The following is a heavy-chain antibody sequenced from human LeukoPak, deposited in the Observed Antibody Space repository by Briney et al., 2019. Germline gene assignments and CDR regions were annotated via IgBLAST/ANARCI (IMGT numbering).Heavy chain of an antibody. CDR2: ISYDGSSK. J-gene: IGHJ5*02. D-gene: IGHD6-25*01. V-gene: IGHV3-30-3*01. Sequence: GGSLRLSCAASGFTFSSYAMHWVRQAPGKGLEWVAVISYDGSSKYYADSVKGRFTISRDNSKNTVYLQMNSLRAEDTAVYYCARDSYGYHGSFDPWGQGTLVTVSP. CDR1: GFTFSSYA. CDR3: ARDSYGYHGSFDP.